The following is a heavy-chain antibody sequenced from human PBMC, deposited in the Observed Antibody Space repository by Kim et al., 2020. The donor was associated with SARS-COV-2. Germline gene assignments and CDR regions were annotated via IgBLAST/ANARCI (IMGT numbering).Heavy chain of an antibody. CDR2: IYYSGST. V-gene: IGHV4-39*01. Sequence: SETLSLTCTVSGGSISSSSYYWGWIRQPPGKGLEWIGSIYYSGSTYYNPSLKSRVTISVDTSKNQFSLKLSSVTAADTAVYYCVLHYYDSSGYTNWFDPWGQGTLVTVSS. D-gene: IGHD3-22*01. CDR3: VLHYYDSSGYTNWFDP. CDR1: GGSISSSSYY. J-gene: IGHJ5*02.